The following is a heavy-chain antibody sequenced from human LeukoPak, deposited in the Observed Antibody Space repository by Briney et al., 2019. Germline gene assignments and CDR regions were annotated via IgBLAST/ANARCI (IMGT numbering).Heavy chain of an antibody. CDR3: ARQEDYYDSSGYLH. CDR2: TYYSGST. J-gene: IGHJ4*02. V-gene: IGHV4-39*01. D-gene: IGHD3-22*01. Sequence: SETLSLTCTVSGGSISRSSYYWGWIRQPPGRGLEWMGSTYYSGSTYYDPSLKSRVTISVDASKNQFSLKLSSVTAADTAVYYCARQEDYYDSSGYLHWGQGTLVTVSS. CDR1: GGSISRSSYY.